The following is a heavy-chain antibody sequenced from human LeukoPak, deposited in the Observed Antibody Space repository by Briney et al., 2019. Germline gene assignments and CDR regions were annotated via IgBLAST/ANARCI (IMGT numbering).Heavy chain of an antibody. D-gene: IGHD4-11*01. CDR2: INHSGST. J-gene: IGHJ6*03. Sequence: SETLSLTCAVYGGSFSIYYWSWIRQPPGKGLEWIGEINHSGSTNYNPSLKSRATISVDTSKNQFSLKLSSVTAADTAVYYCARGITVYYYYYYYMDVWGKGTTVTVSS. V-gene: IGHV4-34*01. CDR3: ARGITVYYYYYYYMDV. CDR1: GGSFSIYY.